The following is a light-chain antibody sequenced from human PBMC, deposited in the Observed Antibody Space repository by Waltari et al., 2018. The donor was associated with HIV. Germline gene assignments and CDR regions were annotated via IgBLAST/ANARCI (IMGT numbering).Light chain of an antibody. CDR1: QSVLYSSNNKNY. CDR3: QQYYSTPWT. Sequence: DMEMTQFPDSLAVSLNERATINCKSSQSVLYSSNNKNYLAWYQQKPGQPPKLLIYGASTRESGVPDRFSGSGSGTDFTLTISSLQAEDVAVYYCQQYYSTPWTFGQGTKVEI. V-gene: IGKV4-1*01. CDR2: GAS. J-gene: IGKJ1*01.